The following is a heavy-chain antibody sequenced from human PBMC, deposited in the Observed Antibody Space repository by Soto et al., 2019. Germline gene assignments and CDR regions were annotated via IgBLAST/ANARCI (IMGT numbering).Heavy chain of an antibody. D-gene: IGHD3-3*02. Sequence: EVQLVESGGGLVQPGGSLRLSCAVSGFTFSNYRMSWVRQAPGKGLEWVANIKKDGSEKYYVDSVKGRFIISRDNGKKSLYLQMNDLRAEDTAVYYCAAILGMDVWGQGTTVTVSS. J-gene: IGHJ6*02. CDR1: GFTFSNYR. CDR2: IKKDGSEK. V-gene: IGHV3-7*05. CDR3: AAILGMDV.